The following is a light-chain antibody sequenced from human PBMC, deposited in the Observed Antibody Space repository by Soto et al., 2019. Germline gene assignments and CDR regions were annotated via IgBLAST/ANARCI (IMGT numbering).Light chain of an antibody. CDR3: QQCGSSPWT. CDR1: QSVSSYY. V-gene: IGKV3-20*01. CDR2: AAS. J-gene: IGKJ1*01. Sequence: ERVVTQSLATLSLSPGERSTLSCRASQSVSSYYLAWYQQKPGQAPRLLIYAASSRATGIPDRFSGGGSGTDFTLTISRLEPEDFAVYYCQQCGSSPWTFGQGTKVDI.